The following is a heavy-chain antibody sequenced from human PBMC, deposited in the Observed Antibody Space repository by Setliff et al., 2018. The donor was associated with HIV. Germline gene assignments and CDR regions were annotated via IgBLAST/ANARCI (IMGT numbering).Heavy chain of an antibody. Sequence: LSLTCAVYGGSVSGHYWGWFRQPPGKGLEWIGEITPSGDTNYIPSLKSRVTMSLDTSKNQFSLNLNSVTASDTAVYYCSKWNTTVDADSWGQGTLVTVSS. V-gene: IGHV4-34*01. CDR3: SKWNTTVDADS. J-gene: IGHJ4*02. CDR1: GGSVSGHY. D-gene: IGHD1-1*01. CDR2: ITPSGDT.